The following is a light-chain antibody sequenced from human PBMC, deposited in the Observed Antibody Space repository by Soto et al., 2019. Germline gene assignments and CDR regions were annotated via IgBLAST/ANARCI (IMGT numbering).Light chain of an antibody. CDR1: QSISSY. CDR2: AAS. J-gene: IGKJ4*01. CDR3: QQSYSTPT. V-gene: IGKV1-39*01. Sequence: DIQMTQSPSSLSASVGDRVTITCRASQSISSYLNWYQQKPGKAPKLLIHAASSLQSGVPSRFSGSGSGTDFTLTISSLQPEEFATYYCQQSYSTPTFGGGTKVEIK.